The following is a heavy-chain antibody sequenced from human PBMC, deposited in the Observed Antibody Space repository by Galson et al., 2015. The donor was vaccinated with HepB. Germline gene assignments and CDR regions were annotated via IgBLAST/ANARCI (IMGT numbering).Heavy chain of an antibody. CDR1: GFTFSSYW. Sequence: LRLSCAASGFTFSSYWMSWVRQAPGKGLEWVANIKQDGSEKYYVDSVKGRFTISRDNAKNSLYLQMNSLRAEDTAVYYCARVRSTRVATIRLDYYYYMDVWGKGTTVTVSS. CDR3: ARVRSTRVATIRLDYYYYMDV. V-gene: IGHV3-7*01. D-gene: IGHD5-12*01. J-gene: IGHJ6*03. CDR2: IKQDGSEK.